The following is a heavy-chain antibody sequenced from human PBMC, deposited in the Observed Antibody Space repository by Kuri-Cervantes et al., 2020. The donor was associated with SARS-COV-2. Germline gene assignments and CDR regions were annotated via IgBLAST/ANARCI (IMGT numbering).Heavy chain of an antibody. D-gene: IGHD5-24*01. CDR2: LNPGGAT. J-gene: IGHJ4*01. Sequence: GGSLRLSCAASGFTVSTNFMNFFRQSAGKGLEWVSSLNPGGATFHADSVKGRFTISTDTSKNMVFLQMNNLRVDDTAVYYCARGMAGTPRYFDCWGRGTLITVSS. V-gene: IGHV3-53*01. CDR1: GFTVSTNF. CDR3: ARGMAGTPRYFDC.